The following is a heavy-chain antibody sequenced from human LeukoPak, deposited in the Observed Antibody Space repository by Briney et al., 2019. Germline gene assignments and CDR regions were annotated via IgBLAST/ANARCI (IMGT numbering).Heavy chain of an antibody. J-gene: IGHJ4*02. Sequence: GGSLRLSCAASRGFTFSSYGMHWVRQAPGKGLEWVAVIWYDGSNKYYADSVKGRFTISRDNSKNTLYLQMNSLRAEDTAVYYCAREGGDRGLYYFDYWGQGTLVTVSS. CDR1: RGFTFSSYG. CDR3: AREGGDRGLYYFDY. CDR2: IWYDGSNK. V-gene: IGHV3-33*08. D-gene: IGHD2-21*01.